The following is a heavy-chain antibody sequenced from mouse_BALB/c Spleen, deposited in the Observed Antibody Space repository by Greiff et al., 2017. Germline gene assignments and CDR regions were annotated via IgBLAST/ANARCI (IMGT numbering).Heavy chain of an antibody. V-gene: IGHV3-6*02. CDR1: GYSITSGYY. CDR3: ASRGKGVPLGY. D-gene: IGHD3-3*01. CDR2: ISYDGSN. Sequence: EVQLVESGPGLVKPSQSLSLTCSVTGYSITSGYYWNWIRQFPGNKLEWMGYISYDGSNNYNPSLKNRISITRDTSKNQFFLKLNSVTTEDTATYYCASRGKGVPLGYWGQGTTLTVSS. J-gene: IGHJ2*01.